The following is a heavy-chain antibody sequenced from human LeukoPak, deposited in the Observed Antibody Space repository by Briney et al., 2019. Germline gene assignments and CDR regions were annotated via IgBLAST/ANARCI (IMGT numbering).Heavy chain of an antibody. V-gene: IGHV3-30*02. CDR3: AKVYSSRWYGVYFQH. D-gene: IGHD6-13*01. CDR1: GFTFSSYG. Sequence: GGSLRLSCAASGFTFSSYGMHWVRQAPGKGLEWVAFIRYDGSNKYYADSVKGRFTISRDNSKNTLYLQMNSLRAEDTAVYYCAKVYSSRWYGVYFQHWGQGTLVTVSS. J-gene: IGHJ1*01. CDR2: IRYDGSNK.